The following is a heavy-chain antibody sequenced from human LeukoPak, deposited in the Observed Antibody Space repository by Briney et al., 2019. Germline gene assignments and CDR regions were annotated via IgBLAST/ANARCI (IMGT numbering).Heavy chain of an antibody. CDR1: GGSISSSSYY. D-gene: IGHD3-3*01. J-gene: IGHJ5*02. Sequence: SETLSLTCTVSGGSISSSSYYWGWIRQPPGKGLEWIGSIYYSGSTYCNPSLKSRVTISVDTSKNQFSLKLSSVTAADTAVYYCASGGRYYDFWSGYYRDWFDPWGQGTLVTVSS. CDR2: IYYSGST. CDR3: ASGGRYYDFWSGYYRDWFDP. V-gene: IGHV4-39*01.